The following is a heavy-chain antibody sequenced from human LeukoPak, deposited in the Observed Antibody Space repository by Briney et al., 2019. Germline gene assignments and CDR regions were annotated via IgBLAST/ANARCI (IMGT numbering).Heavy chain of an antibody. Sequence: GGSLRLSCAASGFTFSSYWMSWVRQAPGKGLEWVANIMHDGSEKNYVDSVKGRFTTSRDNAENSLYLQMNSLRAEDMAVYYCAREVYSSSRPADAFDIWGQGTMVTVSS. CDR1: GFTFSSYW. CDR3: AREVYSSSRPADAFDI. CDR2: IMHDGSEK. J-gene: IGHJ3*02. D-gene: IGHD6-13*01. V-gene: IGHV3-7*01.